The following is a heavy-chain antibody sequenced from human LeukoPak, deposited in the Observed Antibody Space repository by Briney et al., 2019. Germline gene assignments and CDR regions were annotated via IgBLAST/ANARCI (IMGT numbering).Heavy chain of an antibody. CDR1: GYTFTSYG. J-gene: IGHJ4*02. Sequence: ASVKVSCTASGYTFTSYGISWVRQAPGQGLEWMGWINAYNDNTNYAQKFQGRVTMTTDTSTSTAYMELRSLRSDDTAVYYCARGLVGASWFVYWGQGTLVTVSS. CDR3: ARGLVGASWFVY. CDR2: INAYNDNT. D-gene: IGHD1-26*01. V-gene: IGHV1-18*01.